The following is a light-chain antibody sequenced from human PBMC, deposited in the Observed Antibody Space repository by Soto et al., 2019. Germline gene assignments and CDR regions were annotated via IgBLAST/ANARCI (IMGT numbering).Light chain of an antibody. CDR2: DAF. CDR3: QQYGASPFT. CDR1: RSLDSGQ. J-gene: IGKJ3*01. Sequence: EIVLTQSPGTLSLSPGESATLSCRASRSLDSGQLAWYQQKVGRAPRLLIHDAFIRATGIPDRFSGSGSGTDFTLTIARLEPEDFAVYYCQQYGASPFTFGPGTRVEI. V-gene: IGKV3-20*01.